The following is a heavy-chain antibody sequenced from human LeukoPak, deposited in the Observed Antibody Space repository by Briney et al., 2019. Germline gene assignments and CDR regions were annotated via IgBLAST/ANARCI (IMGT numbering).Heavy chain of an antibody. CDR2: IIPIFGTA. D-gene: IGHD5-18*01. CDR3: ARGGGYSYGRYYYYYYGMDV. J-gene: IGHJ6*02. V-gene: IGHV1-69*13. CDR1: GGTFSSYA. Sequence: GASVKVSCKASGGTFSSYAISWVRQAPGQGLEWMGGIIPIFGTANYAQKFQGRVTITADESTSTAYMELSSLRSEDTAVYYCARGGGYSYGRYYYYYYGMDVWGQGTTVTVSS.